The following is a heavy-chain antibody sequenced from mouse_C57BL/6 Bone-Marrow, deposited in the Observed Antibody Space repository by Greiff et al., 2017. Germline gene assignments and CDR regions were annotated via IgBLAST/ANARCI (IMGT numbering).Heavy chain of an antibody. CDR3: ARGDYGSSSFDY. CDR2: IIDGGSYT. D-gene: IGHD1-1*01. J-gene: IGHJ2*01. V-gene: IGHV5-4*01. Sequence: EVQLVESGGGLVKPGGSLKLSCAASGFTFSSYAMSWVRQTPEKRLEWVATIIDGGSYTYYPDNVKGRFTISRDNAKNNLYLQMSHLKSEDTAMYYCARGDYGSSSFDYWGQGTTLTVSS. CDR1: GFTFSSYA.